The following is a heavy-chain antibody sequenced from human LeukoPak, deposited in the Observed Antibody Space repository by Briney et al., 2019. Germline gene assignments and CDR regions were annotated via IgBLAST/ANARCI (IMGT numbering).Heavy chain of an antibody. CDR2: ISGSGSNT. Sequence: GGSLRLSCAASAFTFSDYAMSWVRQAPGKGLEWVSVISGSGSNTLYADSVKGRFTISRDKTKNTLHLQMNSLRAEDTAVYYCAKHIASGILTPFDFWGQGTLVTVAS. D-gene: IGHD3-9*01. J-gene: IGHJ4*02. CDR1: AFTFSDYA. CDR3: AKHIASGILTPFDF. V-gene: IGHV3-23*01.